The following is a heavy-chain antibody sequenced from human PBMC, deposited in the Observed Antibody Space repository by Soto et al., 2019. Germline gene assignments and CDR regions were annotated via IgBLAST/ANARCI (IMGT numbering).Heavy chain of an antibody. D-gene: IGHD3-22*01. CDR1: GYTFTSYG. Sequence: ASVKVSCKASGYTFTSYGISWVRQAPGQGLEWMGWISAYNGNTNYAQKLQGRVTMTTDTSTSTAYMELRSLRSDDTAVYYCARGPPQAYYYDSSGYSHWGQGTLVTVSS. V-gene: IGHV1-18*01. CDR2: ISAYNGNT. CDR3: ARGPPQAYYYDSSGYSH. J-gene: IGHJ4*02.